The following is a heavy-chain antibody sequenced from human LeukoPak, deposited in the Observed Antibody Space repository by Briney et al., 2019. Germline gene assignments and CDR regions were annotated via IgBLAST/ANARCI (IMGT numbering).Heavy chain of an antibody. CDR2: INHSGST. Sequence: GSLRLSCAASGFTFSSYWMSWVRQAPGKGLEWIGEINHSGSTNYNPSLKSRVTISVDTSKNQFSLKLSSVTAADTAVYYCARFLWYYYGMDVWGQGTTVTVSS. CDR3: ARFLWYYYGMDV. J-gene: IGHJ6*02. CDR1: GFTFSSYW. V-gene: IGHV4-34*01.